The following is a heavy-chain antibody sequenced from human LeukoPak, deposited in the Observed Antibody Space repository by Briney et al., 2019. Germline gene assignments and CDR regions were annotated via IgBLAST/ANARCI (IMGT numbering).Heavy chain of an antibody. Sequence: SETLSLTCAVYGGSFSGYYWTWIRHTPEKGLEWIREMNPSGSTNYNPSLKSRVTISVDTSKNQFSLTLSSVTAADTAVYYCARGRQDVTMIVVIMTAVSYYLDVWGKGTTVTVS. V-gene: IGHV4-34*01. CDR1: GGSFSGYY. J-gene: IGHJ6*03. CDR2: MNPSGST. D-gene: IGHD3-22*01. CDR3: ARGRQDVTMIVVIMTAVSYYLDV.